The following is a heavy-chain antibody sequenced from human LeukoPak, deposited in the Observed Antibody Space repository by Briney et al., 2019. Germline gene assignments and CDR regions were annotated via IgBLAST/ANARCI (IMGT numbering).Heavy chain of an antibody. V-gene: IGHV1-8*01. D-gene: IGHD5-24*01. CDR2: MNPNNGNT. CDR1: GFRFTSYD. J-gene: IGHJ3*02. Sequence: ASVKVSCKASGFRFTSYDINWVRQASGQGFEWMGWMNPNNGNTGYAQKFQGRVTMTEDTSTDTAYMELSSLRSEDTAVYYCATTDGWAQGGAFDIWGQGTTVTVSS. CDR3: ATTDGWAQGGAFDI.